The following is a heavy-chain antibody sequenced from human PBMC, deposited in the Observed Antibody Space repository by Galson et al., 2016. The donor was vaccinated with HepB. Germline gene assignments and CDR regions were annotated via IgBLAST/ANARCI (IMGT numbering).Heavy chain of an antibody. CDR2: IKGDGSEK. Sequence: SLRLSCAASGFTFSNYWMSWVRQAPGRGLEWVANIKGDGSEKYYLDSVRGRFTISRDNAKNSLFLQMNSLRAEDTAVFYCARHYHPVWGQGTTVTVSS. D-gene: IGHD3-10*01. CDR3: ARHYHPV. CDR1: GFTFSNYW. V-gene: IGHV3-7*01. J-gene: IGHJ6*02.